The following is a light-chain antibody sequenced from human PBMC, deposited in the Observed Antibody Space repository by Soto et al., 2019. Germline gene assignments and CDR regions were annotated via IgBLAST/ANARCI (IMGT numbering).Light chain of an antibody. J-gene: IGKJ1*01. Sequence: ESVLTQSPGTLSLSPGERATLSCRASQSVSSNSLAWYQQKPGQAPRLLIYGASSRATGTPDRFSCSGSGTAFTLTLSILGPEDFAVYYCQQFGGAPPSWTFGQGTKVEI. CDR1: QSVSSNS. CDR2: GAS. V-gene: IGKV3-20*01. CDR3: QQFGGAPPSWT.